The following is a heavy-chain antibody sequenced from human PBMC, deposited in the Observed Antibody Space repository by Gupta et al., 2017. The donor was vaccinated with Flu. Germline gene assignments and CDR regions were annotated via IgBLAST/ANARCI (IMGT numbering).Heavy chain of an antibody. D-gene: IGHD6-6*01. Sequence: YSVGWARQVPGKGLVWVSFGADVNTYYADSVKGRFTFSRDSYNNILVLQMNSLRADDTAVYYCAKAVYRGMAGRRGMDVWGQGTTVTVSS. CDR3: AKAVYRGMAGRRGMDV. CDR1: YS. CDR2: GADVNT. V-gene: IGHV3-23*01. J-gene: IGHJ6*02.